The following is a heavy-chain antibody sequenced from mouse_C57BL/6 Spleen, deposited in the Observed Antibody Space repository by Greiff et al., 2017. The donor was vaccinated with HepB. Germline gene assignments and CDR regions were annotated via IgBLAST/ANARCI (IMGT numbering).Heavy chain of an antibody. CDR1: GYTFTEYS. CDR2: FYPGSGSI. J-gene: IGHJ2*01. V-gene: IGHV1-62-2*01. CDR3: ARHEELLYYFDY. Sequence: QVQLKESGAELVKPGASVKLSCKASGYTFTEYSIHWVKQRSGQGLEWIGWFYPGSGSIKYNEKFKDKATLTADKSSSTVYMELRRLTSEDSAVYFCARHEELLYYFDYWGQGTTLTVSS.